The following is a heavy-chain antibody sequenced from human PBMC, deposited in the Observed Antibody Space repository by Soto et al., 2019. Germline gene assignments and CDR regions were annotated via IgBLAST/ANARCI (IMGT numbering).Heavy chain of an antibody. J-gene: IGHJ4*02. Sequence: GASVKVSCKASGYTFTSYYMHWVRQAPGQGLEWMGIINPSGGSTSYAQKFQGRVTMTRDTSTSTVYMELSSLRSEDTAVYYCARDRGSWDYGDYVLHYWGQGTLGTVSA. CDR3: ARDRGSWDYGDYVLHY. D-gene: IGHD4-17*01. CDR2: INPSGGST. V-gene: IGHV1-46*03. CDR1: GYTFTSYY.